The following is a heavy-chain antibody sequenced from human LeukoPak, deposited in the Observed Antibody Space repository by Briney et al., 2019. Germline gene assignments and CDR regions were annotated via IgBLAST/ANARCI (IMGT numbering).Heavy chain of an antibody. J-gene: IGHJ4*02. CDR3: AKDRPTVTTPFDY. CDR1: GFTFSSTT. CDR2: ITAIDGRT. D-gene: IGHD4-17*01. Sequence: GGSLRLPCVASGFTFSSTTMGWVRQAPGRGLEWVSSITAIDGRTYYADSVRGRFTISRDNSKNTLYLQMNSLRAEDTAVYYCAKDRPTVTTPFDYWGQGTLVTVSS. V-gene: IGHV3-23*01.